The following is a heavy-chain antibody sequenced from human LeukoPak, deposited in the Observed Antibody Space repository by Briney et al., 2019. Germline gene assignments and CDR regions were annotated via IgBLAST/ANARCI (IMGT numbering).Heavy chain of an antibody. CDR1: GYTFTSYD. D-gene: IGHD2-8*01. CDR3: ARSEDIVLMVYAMTFDY. Sequence: ASVKVSCKASGYTFTSYDINWVRQATGQGLEWMGWINPNSGGTNYAQKFQGRVTMTRDTSISTAYMELSRLRSDDTAVYYCARSEDIVLMVYAMTFDYWGQGTLVTVSS. J-gene: IGHJ4*02. V-gene: IGHV1-2*02. CDR2: INPNSGGT.